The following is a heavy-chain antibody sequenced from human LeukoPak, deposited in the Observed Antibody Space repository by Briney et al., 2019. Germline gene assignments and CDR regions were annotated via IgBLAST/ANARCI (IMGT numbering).Heavy chain of an antibody. V-gene: IGHV3-30-3*01. CDR1: GFTFSSYA. D-gene: IGHD2-2*01. CDR3: ASTIVVVPAAMLY. Sequence: GGSLRLSCAASGFTFSSYAMHWVRQAPGKGLEWVAVISYDGSNKYYADSVKGRFTISRDNSKNTLYLQMNSLRAEDTAVYYCASTIVVVPAAMLYWGQGTLVTVSS. J-gene: IGHJ4*02. CDR2: ISYDGSNK.